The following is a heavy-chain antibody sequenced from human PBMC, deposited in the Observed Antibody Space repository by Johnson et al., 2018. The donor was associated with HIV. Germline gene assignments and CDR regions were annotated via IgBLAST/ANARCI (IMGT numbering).Heavy chain of an antibody. D-gene: IGHD3-10*01. J-gene: IGHJ3*02. CDR1: GFTFSDYY. CDR3: ARDLIKVSRLYAFDI. V-gene: IGHV3-11*04. CDR2: ISNSGSII. Sequence: QVQLVESGGGLVKPGGSLRLSCAASGFTFSDYYMSWIRQAPGKGLEWVSYISNSGSIIYYADSVKGRFTISRDNGKNSLFLQMNSLRAEDTAVYYCARDLIKVSRLYAFDIWGQGTMVTVSS.